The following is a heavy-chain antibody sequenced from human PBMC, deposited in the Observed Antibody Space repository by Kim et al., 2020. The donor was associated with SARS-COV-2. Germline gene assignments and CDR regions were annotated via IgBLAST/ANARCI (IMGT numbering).Heavy chain of an antibody. D-gene: IGHD6-19*01. CDR2: ISHDGRHE. CDR3: AKDGGSDWYPSYYFDN. V-gene: IGHV3-33*05. CDR1: GLSFSRYG. Sequence: GGSLRLSCAASGLSFSRYGMHWVRQAPGKGLEWVAVISHDGRHEKYADSVRGRFTISRDTSKSNMYLQMRSLRVDDTAVYYCAKDGGSDWYPSYYFDNWGLGTLVTVSS. J-gene: IGHJ4*02.